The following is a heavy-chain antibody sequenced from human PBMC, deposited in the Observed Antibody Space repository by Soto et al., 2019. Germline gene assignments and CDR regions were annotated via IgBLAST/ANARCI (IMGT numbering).Heavy chain of an antibody. V-gene: IGHV3-23*01. CDR2: ISGSGGST. J-gene: IGHJ5*02. CDR3: AKDLTRPYSSSWYWFDP. Sequence: GGSLRLSCAASGFTFSSYAMSWVRQAPGKGLEWVSAISGSGGSTYYADSVKGRFTISRDNSKNTLYLQMNSLRAEDTAVYYCAKDLTRPYSSSWYWFDPWGQGTLVTVSS. CDR1: GFTFSSYA. D-gene: IGHD6-13*01.